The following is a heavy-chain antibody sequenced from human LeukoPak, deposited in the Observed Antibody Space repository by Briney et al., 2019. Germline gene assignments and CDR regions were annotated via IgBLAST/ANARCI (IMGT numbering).Heavy chain of an antibody. CDR1: GVSISSGGYY. V-gene: IGHV4-31*03. J-gene: IGHJ4*02. D-gene: IGHD3-16*01. CDR3: AREPGGNFDY. CDR2: IYYSGST. Sequence: SETLSLTCTVSGVSISSGGYYWSWIRQHPGKGLEWIGYIYYSGSTYYNPSLKSRVTISVDTSKNQFSLKLSSVTAADTAVYYCAREPGGNFDYWGQGTLVTVSS.